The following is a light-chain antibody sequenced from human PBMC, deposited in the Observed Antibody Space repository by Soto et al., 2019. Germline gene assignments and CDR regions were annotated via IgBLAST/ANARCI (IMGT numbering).Light chain of an antibody. V-gene: IGLV2-23*01. CDR2: EGD. CDR1: SSYVGTYNL. Sequence: QAASVSGSPGQSITISCTGTSSYVGTYNLISWYQQCPGEVPKLMIYEGDKRPSGVSDRFSGSKSANTASLTISGLRAEDEADYYCCSDAGSGTVIFGGGTKLTVL. J-gene: IGLJ2*01. CDR3: CSDAGSGTVI.